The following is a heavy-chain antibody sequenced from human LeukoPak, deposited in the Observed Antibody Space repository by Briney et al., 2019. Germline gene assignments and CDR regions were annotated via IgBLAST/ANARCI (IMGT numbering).Heavy chain of an antibody. CDR3: VKARGYYYGSGSYSGYDP. V-gene: IGHV3-64D*06. CDR2: ISSNGGST. CDR1: GFTFSRYA. D-gene: IGHD3-10*01. J-gene: IGHJ5*02. Sequence: GGSLRRSCSGSGFTFSRYAMHWVRQAPGKGLEYVSAISSNGGSTYYADSVKGRFTISRDNSKNTLYLQMSSLRAEDTAVHYCVKARGYYYGSGSYSGYDPWGQGTLVTVSS.